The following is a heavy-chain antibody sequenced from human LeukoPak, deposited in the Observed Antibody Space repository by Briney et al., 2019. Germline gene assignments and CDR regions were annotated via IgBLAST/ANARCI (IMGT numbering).Heavy chain of an antibody. J-gene: IGHJ4*02. Sequence: GGSLRLSCAASGFTFSNYWMRWVRQAPGKGLVWVSGIKGDGGEITYADSVKGRVTISRDNAKNTVYLQLNSLRAEDTAVYYCASESTSRNWYNWGQGTPVTVSS. D-gene: IGHD6-13*01. CDR3: ASESTSRNWYN. V-gene: IGHV3-74*03. CDR1: GFTFSNYW. CDR2: IKGDGGEI.